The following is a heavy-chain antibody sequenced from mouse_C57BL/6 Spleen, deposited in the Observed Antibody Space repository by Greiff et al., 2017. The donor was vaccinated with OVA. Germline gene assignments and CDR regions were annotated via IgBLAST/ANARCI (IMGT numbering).Heavy chain of an antibody. Sequence: VHLVESGPELVKPGASVKISCKASGYAFSSSWMNWVKQRPGKGLEWIGRIYPGDGDTNYNGKFKGKATLTADKSSSTAYMQLSSLTSEDSAVYFCAGLRRDFDYWGQGTTLTVSS. CDR1: GYAFSSSW. CDR2: IYPGDGDT. J-gene: IGHJ2*01. D-gene: IGHD2-12*01. V-gene: IGHV1-82*01. CDR3: AGLRRDFDY.